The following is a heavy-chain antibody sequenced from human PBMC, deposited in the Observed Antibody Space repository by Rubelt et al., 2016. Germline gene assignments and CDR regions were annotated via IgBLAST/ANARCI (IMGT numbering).Heavy chain of an antibody. J-gene: IGHJ5*02. CDR3: TTDRYYYDSSGFPWFDP. D-gene: IGHD3-22*01. Sequence: LEWAGRIKSKTDGGTTDYAAPVKGRFTISRDDSKNTLYLQMNSLKTEDTAVYYCTTDRYYYDSSGFPWFDPWGQGTLVTVSS. V-gene: IGHV3-15*01. CDR2: IKSKTDGGTT.